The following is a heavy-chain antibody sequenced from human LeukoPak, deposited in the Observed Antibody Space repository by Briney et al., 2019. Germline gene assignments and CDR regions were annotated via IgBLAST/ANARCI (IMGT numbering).Heavy chain of an antibody. CDR1: GGSITNYY. D-gene: IGHD6-6*01. CDR2: IYYSGST. CDR3: ARGPGGYSSSSPFDY. J-gene: IGHJ4*02. Sequence: SETLSLTCSVSGGSITNYYWSWIRQPPGRGLEWIGYIYYSGSTHYNPSLKSRVTISVDTSRNQFSLKLSSVTAADTAVYYCARGPGGYSSSSPFDYWGQGTLVTVSS. V-gene: IGHV4-59*12.